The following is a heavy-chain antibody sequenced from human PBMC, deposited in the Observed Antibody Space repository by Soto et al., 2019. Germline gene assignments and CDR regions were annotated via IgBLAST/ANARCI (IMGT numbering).Heavy chain of an antibody. Sequence: ASVKVSCKASGYTFTSYGISCVRQAPGQGLEWVGWISAYNGNTNYAQKLQGRVTMTTDTSTSTAYMELRSLRSDDTAVYYCAGAFTYYDFWSGYYNSWFDPWGQGTLVTVSS. D-gene: IGHD3-3*01. CDR2: ISAYNGNT. J-gene: IGHJ5*02. CDR1: GYTFTSYG. CDR3: AGAFTYYDFWSGYYNSWFDP. V-gene: IGHV1-18*01.